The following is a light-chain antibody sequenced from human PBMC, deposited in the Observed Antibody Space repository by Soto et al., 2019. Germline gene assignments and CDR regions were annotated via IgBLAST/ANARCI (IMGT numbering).Light chain of an antibody. V-gene: IGLV2-14*01. CDR2: EVR. J-gene: IGLJ1*01. Sequence: QSALTQPASVSGSPGQSITISCTGTASDVGAYDYVSWYQHHPGKPPKLLIFEVRDRPSGVSNRFSGSKSGNTASLTISGXQPEDEADYFCSSSTSSSTLVFGTGTKVTVL. CDR1: ASDVGAYDY. CDR3: SSSTSSSTLV.